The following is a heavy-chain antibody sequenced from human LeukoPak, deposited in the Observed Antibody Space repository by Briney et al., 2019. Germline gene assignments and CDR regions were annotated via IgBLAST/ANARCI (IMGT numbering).Heavy chain of an antibody. CDR1: GFTFSSYG. CDR3: ARETGTGGGNFDY. CDR2: ISYDGSNK. D-gene: IGHD1-1*01. V-gene: IGHV3-30*03. J-gene: IGHJ4*02. Sequence: PGGSLRLSCAASGFTFSSYGMNWVRQAPGKGLEWVAVISYDGSNKYYADSVKGRFTISRDNSKNTLYLQMNSLRAEDTAVYYCARETGTGGGNFDYWGQGTLVTVSS.